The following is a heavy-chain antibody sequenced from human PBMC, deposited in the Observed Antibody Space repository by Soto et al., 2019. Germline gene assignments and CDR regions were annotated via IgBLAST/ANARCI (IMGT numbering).Heavy chain of an antibody. Sequence: QVQLQEAGPGLVKPSETLSLTCTVSGGSINNYYWTLIRQPPGMGLEWIGYVYYTGTTSYNPSLKIRVTISRDGSKNQISLKLSSVTAGDTAFYYCARLGGYYHSLDTWGQGTLVTVSS. J-gene: IGHJ5*02. CDR1: GGSINNYY. CDR3: ARLGGYYHSLDT. D-gene: IGHD3-22*01. CDR2: VYYTGTT. V-gene: IGHV4-59*08.